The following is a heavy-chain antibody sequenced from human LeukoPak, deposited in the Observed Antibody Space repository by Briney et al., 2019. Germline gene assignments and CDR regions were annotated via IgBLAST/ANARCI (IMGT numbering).Heavy chain of an antibody. J-gene: IGHJ5*02. Sequence: SETLSLTCTVSGGSISSSTYYWGWIRQPPGKGLEWIGNIYNSGNTYYSPSLKSRVTISVDPSKNQFSLKLTSVTAADTAVYYCARRGASSNWFDPWGQETLVTVSS. V-gene: IGHV4-39*01. CDR2: IYNSGNT. CDR3: ARRGASSNWFDP. D-gene: IGHD1-26*01. CDR1: GGSISSSTYY.